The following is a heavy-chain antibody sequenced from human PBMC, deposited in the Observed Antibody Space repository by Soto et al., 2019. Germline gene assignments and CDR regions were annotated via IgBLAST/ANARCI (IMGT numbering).Heavy chain of an antibody. J-gene: IGHJ4*02. Sequence: QVQLVQSGAELKKPGSSVNVSCAASGGTFKTYTINWVRQAPGQGLGWIGQIIPMYDSANYAQRLQGRVTISADKSTNIAYMELSGLRSEDTALYYCATWRTYSGSYCFDYWGQGTLVSVSS. CDR3: ATWRTYSGSYCFDY. V-gene: IGHV1-69*06. CDR1: GGTFKTYT. CDR2: IIPMYDSA. D-gene: IGHD1-26*01.